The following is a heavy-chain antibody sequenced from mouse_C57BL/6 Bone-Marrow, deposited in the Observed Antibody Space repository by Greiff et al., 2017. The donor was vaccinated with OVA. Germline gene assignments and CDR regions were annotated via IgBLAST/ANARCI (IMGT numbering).Heavy chain of an antibody. CDR1: GFTFSDYY. J-gene: IGHJ4*01. CDR3: ARGDYGSSYAMDY. CDR2: INYDGSST. D-gene: IGHD1-1*01. V-gene: IGHV5-16*01. Sequence: EVKLMESEGGLVQPGSSMKLSCTASGFTFSDYYMAWVRQVPEKGLEWVANINYDGSSTYYLDSLKSRFIISRDNAKNILYLQKSSLKSEDTATYYCARGDYGSSYAMDYWGQGTSVTVSS.